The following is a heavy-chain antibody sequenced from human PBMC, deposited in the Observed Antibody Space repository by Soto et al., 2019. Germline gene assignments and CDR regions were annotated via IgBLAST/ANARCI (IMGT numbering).Heavy chain of an antibody. V-gene: IGHV1-69*12. CDR1: GGTFSSYA. Sequence: QVQLVQSGAEVKKPGSSVKVSCKASGGTFSSYAISWVRQAPGQGLEWMGGIIPIFGTANYAQEFQGRVTITADESTSTAYMELSSLRSEDTAVYYCARDLVGYSSGWYLGGGYFDYWGQGTLVTVSS. J-gene: IGHJ4*02. CDR2: IIPIFGTA. D-gene: IGHD6-19*01. CDR3: ARDLVGYSSGWYLGGGYFDY.